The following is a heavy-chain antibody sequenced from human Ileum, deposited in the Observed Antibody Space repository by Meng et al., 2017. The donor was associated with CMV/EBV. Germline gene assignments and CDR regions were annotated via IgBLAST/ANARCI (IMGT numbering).Heavy chain of an antibody. CDR3: VREVRFLELFTPTPWFDP. CDR2: IYYSGST. CDR1: GGSISSSSYY. J-gene: IGHJ5*02. Sequence: SETLSLICTVSGGSISSSSYYWGWIRQPPGKGLEWSGSIYYSGSTYYNPSLKSRVTISVDTSKNQFSLKLSSVTAADTAVYYCVREVRFLELFTPTPWFDPWGQGTLVTVSS. D-gene: IGHD3-3*01. V-gene: IGHV4-39*07.